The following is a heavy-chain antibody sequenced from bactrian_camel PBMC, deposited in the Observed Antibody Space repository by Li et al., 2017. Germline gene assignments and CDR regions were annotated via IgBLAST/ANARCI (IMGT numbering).Heavy chain of an antibody. D-gene: IGHD6*01. CDR2: IDSDGST. V-gene: IGHV3S10*01. Sequence: DVQLVESGGGSVQAGGSLRLSCAASGYPYSTVCMGWFRQAPGTEREGVAYIDSDGSTTYADSVKGRFTIIMNNAQNTVWLQMNSLLPEDTAVYYCAGDSRERGWCTLGAPLLYSGQGTQVTVS. CDR1: GYPYSTVC. J-gene: IGHJ4*01. CDR3: AGDSRERGWCTLGAPLLY.